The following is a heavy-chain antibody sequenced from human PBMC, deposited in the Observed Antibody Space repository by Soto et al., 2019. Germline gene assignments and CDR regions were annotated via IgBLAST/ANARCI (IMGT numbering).Heavy chain of an antibody. Sequence: PSETLSLTCTVSGGSISSYYWSWIRQPAGKGLEWIGRIYTSGSTNYNPSLKSRVTMSVDTSKNQFSLKLSSVTAADTAVYYCARENYDSSGYYSNWYLDLWGRGTLVTVS. D-gene: IGHD3-22*01. V-gene: IGHV4-4*07. CDR3: ARENYDSSGYYSNWYLDL. J-gene: IGHJ2*01. CDR2: IYTSGST. CDR1: GGSISSYY.